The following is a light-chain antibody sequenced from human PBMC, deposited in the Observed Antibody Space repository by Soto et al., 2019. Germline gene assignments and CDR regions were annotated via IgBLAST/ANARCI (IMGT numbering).Light chain of an antibody. Sequence: MTQSPSTLSASVGDRVTITCRASQGIGDTLAWYQQKPGQTPRLLIYDTSIRATGVPARFSGSRSGAEFTLTISSLQSEDFAVYYCQHYVTWPLTFGGGTKVESK. V-gene: IGKV3-15*01. CDR1: QGIGDT. CDR2: DTS. J-gene: IGKJ4*01. CDR3: QHYVTWPLT.